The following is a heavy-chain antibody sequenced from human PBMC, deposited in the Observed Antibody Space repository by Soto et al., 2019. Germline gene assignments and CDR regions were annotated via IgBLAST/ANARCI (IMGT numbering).Heavy chain of an antibody. J-gene: IGHJ4*02. CDR1: GFTFSDLH. V-gene: IGHV3-72*01. D-gene: IGHD3-16*01. CDR3: VTFVIRRAYPPVDH. Sequence: GGSLRLSCAASGFTFSDLHMDWVRQAPGKGLEWVGRIKNKANSYSTQYAASVRGRFTISRDDSKNSQYLQMNSLKTEDTAVYYCVTFVIRRAYPPVDHWGQGTLVTVSS. CDR2: IKNKANSYST.